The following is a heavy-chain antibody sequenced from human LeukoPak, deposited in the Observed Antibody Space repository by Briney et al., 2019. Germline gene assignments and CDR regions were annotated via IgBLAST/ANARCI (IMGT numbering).Heavy chain of an antibody. CDR2: ISSSGGTT. V-gene: IGHV3-23*01. D-gene: IGHD1-26*01. Sequence: PGGSLRLSCAAAGFTFSIYAMNWVRQAPGKGLEWVSGISSSGGTTYYADSVKGRFTISRDNSKNTLYLQMNSLRGEDTAVYYCAKGDPGATFDYWGQGTLVTVSS. CDR1: GFTFSIYA. CDR3: AKGDPGATFDY. J-gene: IGHJ4*02.